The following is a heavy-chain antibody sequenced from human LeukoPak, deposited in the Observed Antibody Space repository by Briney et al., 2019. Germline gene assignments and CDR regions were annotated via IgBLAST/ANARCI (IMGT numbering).Heavy chain of an antibody. Sequence: ASVKVSCKASGYTFTSYGISWVRQAPGQGLEGMGWISAYNGNTNYAQKLQGRATMTTDTSTSTAYMELRSLRSDDTAVYYCARDRAVGRYSSGRLDYWGQGTLVTISS. D-gene: IGHD6-19*01. J-gene: IGHJ4*02. CDR1: GYTFTSYG. V-gene: IGHV1-18*01. CDR3: ARDRAVGRYSSGRLDY. CDR2: ISAYNGNT.